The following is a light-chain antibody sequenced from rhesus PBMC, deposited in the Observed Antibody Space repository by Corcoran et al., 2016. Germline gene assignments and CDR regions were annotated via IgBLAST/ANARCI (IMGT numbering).Light chain of an antibody. CDR1: QSVSTY. CDR2: AAS. CDR3: QKYDYSPFT. Sequence: QVILTQSPATLSLSPGDRATLSCRASQSVSTYLAWYQQKPGPAPRLLIYAASRRATSLPARFSGSGSGTEFTLTISSLEPEDFAVYFCQKYDYSPFTFGPGTKLDIK. J-gene: IGKJ3*01. V-gene: IGKV3-53*01.